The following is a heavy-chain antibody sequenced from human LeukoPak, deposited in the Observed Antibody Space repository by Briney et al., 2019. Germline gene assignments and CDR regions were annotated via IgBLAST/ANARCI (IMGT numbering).Heavy chain of an antibody. J-gene: IGHJ4*02. V-gene: IGHV1-2*02. CDR1: GYTFTGYY. D-gene: IGHD3-3*01. CDR2: INPNSGGT. CDR3: ARDNDFWSRYPTVFDY. Sequence: ASVKVSCKASGYTFTGYYMHWVRQAPGQGLEWMGWINPNSGGTNYAQKFQGRVTMTRDTSISTAYMELSRLRSDDTAVYYCARDNDFWSRYPTVFDYWGQGTLVTVSS.